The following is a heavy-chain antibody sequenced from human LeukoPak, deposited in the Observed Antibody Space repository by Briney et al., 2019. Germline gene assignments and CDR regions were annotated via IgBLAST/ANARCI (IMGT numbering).Heavy chain of an antibody. CDR1: GYTFTSYG. J-gene: IGHJ4*02. V-gene: IGHV1-18*01. CDR3: ARDHPERASHQSDY. Sequence: ASLKVSCKASGYTFTSYGISWVRQAPGQGLEWMGWISAYNGNTNYAQKLQGRVTMTTDTSTSTAYMELRSLRSDDTAVYYCARDHPERASHQSDYWGQGTLVTVSS. D-gene: IGHD6-25*01. CDR2: ISAYNGNT.